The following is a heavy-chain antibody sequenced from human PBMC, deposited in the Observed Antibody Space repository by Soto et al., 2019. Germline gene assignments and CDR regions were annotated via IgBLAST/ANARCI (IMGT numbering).Heavy chain of an antibody. Sequence: GGSLRLSCAASGFTFSSYGMHWVRQAPGKGLEWVAVIWYDGSNKYYADSVKGRFTISRDNSKNTLYLQMNSLRAEDTAVYYCARDRRDYQYYFDYWGQGTLVTVSA. CDR1: GFTFSSYG. J-gene: IGHJ4*02. CDR2: IWYDGSNK. V-gene: IGHV3-33*01. CDR3: ARDRRDYQYYFDY. D-gene: IGHD4-17*01.